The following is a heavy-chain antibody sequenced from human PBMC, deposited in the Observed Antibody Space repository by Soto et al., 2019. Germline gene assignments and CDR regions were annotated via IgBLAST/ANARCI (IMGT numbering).Heavy chain of an antibody. J-gene: IGHJ3*01. V-gene: IGHV4-61*01. CDR2: IYHNGDT. CDR3: ARDRSDLLNSFDAFDL. CDR1: GGSVTSGSHY. D-gene: IGHD2-21*01. Sequence: ASETLSLTCTVSGGSVTSGSHYWSWVRQPPGKGLEWIAYIYHNGDTDYNPSLKSRATISVDVSRNQFSLRLRSVTAADTAVYYCARDRSDLLNSFDAFDLWGRGTMVTVSS.